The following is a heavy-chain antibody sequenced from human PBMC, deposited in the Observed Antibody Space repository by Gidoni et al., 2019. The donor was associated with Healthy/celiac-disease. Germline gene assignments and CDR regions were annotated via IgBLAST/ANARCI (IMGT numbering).Heavy chain of an antibody. CDR3: TSIVGGASTRIDY. Sequence: EVHLVESGGGLVQPGGSLKLSCAASGFTFSGSAVHWVRQASGKGLGWIGRIRSKSNNYATAYAASVKGRFTISRDDSKNTAYLQMNSLKTEDTAIYYCTSIVGGASTRIDYWGQGSLVTV. CDR1: GFTFSGSA. V-gene: IGHV3-73*02. J-gene: IGHJ4*02. D-gene: IGHD1-26*01. CDR2: IRSKSNNYAT.